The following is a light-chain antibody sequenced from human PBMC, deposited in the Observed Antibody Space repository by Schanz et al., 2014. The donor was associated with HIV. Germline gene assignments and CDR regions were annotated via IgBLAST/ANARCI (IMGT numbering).Light chain of an antibody. CDR1: HNIGSN. J-gene: IGKJ1*01. CDR3: QQRSGWPPTWS. CDR2: GAA. Sequence: EIVMTQSPATLSVSPGERATLSCRASHNIGSNLAWYQQKSGQAPRLLIHGAATRATDIPARFSGSGSGTDFTLTISSLQPDDFAVYFCQQRSGWPPTWSFGQGTKVELK. V-gene: IGKV3-11*01.